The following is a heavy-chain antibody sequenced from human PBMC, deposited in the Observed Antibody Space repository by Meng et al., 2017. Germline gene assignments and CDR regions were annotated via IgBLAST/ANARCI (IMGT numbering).Heavy chain of an antibody. Sequence: QVQLQQWGAGLLKPSETLSLTCAVYGGSFSGYYWSWIRQPPGKGLEWIGEINHSGSTNYNPSLKSRVTISVDTSKNQFSLKLSSVTAADTAVYYCARGRAVAVAGKNPYFDYWGQGTLVTVSS. D-gene: IGHD6-19*01. CDR1: GGSFSGYY. J-gene: IGHJ4*02. CDR3: ARGRAVAVAGKNPYFDY. V-gene: IGHV4-34*01. CDR2: INHSGST.